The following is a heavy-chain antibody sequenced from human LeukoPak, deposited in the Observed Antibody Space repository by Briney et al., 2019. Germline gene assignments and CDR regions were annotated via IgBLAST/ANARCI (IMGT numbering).Heavy chain of an antibody. D-gene: IGHD4-17*01. CDR1: GFTFTNYW. CDR2: INKDGRGP. CDR3: VRDGDHYDFDH. J-gene: IGHJ4*02. V-gene: IGHV3-74*01. Sequence: GGSLRLSCAASGFTFTNYWMHWVRQAPGKGLVWVARINKDGRGPDYSDSVKGRFTVSRDNATNTVHLQMNSLRAEDTAVYYCVRDGDHYDFDHWGQGTLVTV.